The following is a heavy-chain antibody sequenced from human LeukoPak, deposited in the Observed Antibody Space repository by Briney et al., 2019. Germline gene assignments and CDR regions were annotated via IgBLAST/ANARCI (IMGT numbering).Heavy chain of an antibody. CDR3: ARDPAYDSSGSLVLDY. D-gene: IGHD3-22*01. CDR2: IYYSGST. CDR1: GGSISSYY. V-gene: IGHV4-59*12. Sequence: PSETLSLTCTVSGGSISSYYWSWIRQPPGKGLEWIGYIYYSGSTNYNPSLKSRVTMSVDTSKNQFSLKLSSVTAADTAVYYCARDPAYDSSGSLVLDYWGQGTLVTVSS. J-gene: IGHJ4*02.